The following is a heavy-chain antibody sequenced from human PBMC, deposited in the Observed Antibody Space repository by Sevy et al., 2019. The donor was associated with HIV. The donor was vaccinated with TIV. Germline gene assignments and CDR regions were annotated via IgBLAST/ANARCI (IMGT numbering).Heavy chain of an antibody. CDR3: ARDVHMDIVVVPAAKPFSPPDY. D-gene: IGHD2-2*02. CDR2: IWYDGSNK. V-gene: IGHV3-33*01. Sequence: GGSLRLSCAASGFTFSSYGMHWVRQAPGKGLEWVAVIWYDGSNKYYADSVKGRFTISRDNSKNTLYLQMNSLRAEDTAVYYCARDVHMDIVVVPAAKPFSPPDYWGQGTLVTVSS. J-gene: IGHJ4*02. CDR1: GFTFSSYG.